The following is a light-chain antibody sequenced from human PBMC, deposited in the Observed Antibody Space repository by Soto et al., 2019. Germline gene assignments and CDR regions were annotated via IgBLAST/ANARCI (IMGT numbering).Light chain of an antibody. CDR3: HQDARSLVLT. J-gene: IGKJ4*01. Sequence: AAVSVYTGERATLSCRGSESVSSNLAWYQQKPCQAPRLLIYGASTRATGIPARFSGSGSGTEFTLTISSLQSEEFAVHYWHQDARSLVLTFGEGTNLDIK. CDR1: ESVSSN. CDR2: GAS. V-gene: IGKV3-15*01.